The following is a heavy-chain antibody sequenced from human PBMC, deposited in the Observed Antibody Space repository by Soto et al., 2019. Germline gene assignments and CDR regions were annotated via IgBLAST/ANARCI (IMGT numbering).Heavy chain of an antibody. CDR3: AAALGFGKVYVV. D-gene: IGHD3-10*01. V-gene: IGHV1-69*01. J-gene: IGHJ6*02. CDR2: IIPLFGTT. Sequence: QVQVVQSGVEVRRPGSSVKVSCKASGDTFKNCVISWVRQAPGQGLEWMGGIIPLFGTTDFAQRFQGRLTITTDESTTTAYMELSRLRSEDTATYYCAAALGFGKVYVVWGQGTTVIVSS. CDR1: GDTFKNCV.